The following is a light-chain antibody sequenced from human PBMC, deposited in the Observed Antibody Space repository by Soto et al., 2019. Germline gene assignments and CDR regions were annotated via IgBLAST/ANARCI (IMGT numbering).Light chain of an antibody. Sequence: SYELTQPPSVSVAPGETARISCGGNNIGSKGVHWYQQKPGQAPVLVIYSDTDLPPVIPERFSGSNSANMATLTISRVEAGDEADYYCQVWDSGSAHVLFGRGTK. V-gene: IGLV3-21*04. CDR2: SDT. CDR1: NIGSKG. CDR3: QVWDSGSAHVL. J-gene: IGLJ2*01.